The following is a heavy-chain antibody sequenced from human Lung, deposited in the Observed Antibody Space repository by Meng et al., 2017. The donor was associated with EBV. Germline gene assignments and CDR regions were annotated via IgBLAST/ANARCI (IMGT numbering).Heavy chain of an antibody. J-gene: IGHJ5*02. Sequence: HVQIQQWGAGLLKPSETLSRSCAVYGGSFRDYYWTWIRHPPGKGLEWIGEIDHRGNTKYNPSLKSRVTISLDTSKKQFSLKVSSVTAADSAVYYCARRGPSGNFSPWSQGALVTVSS. D-gene: IGHD3-10*01. CDR3: ARRGPSGNFSP. V-gene: IGHV4-34*01. CDR1: GGSFRDYY. CDR2: IDHRGNT.